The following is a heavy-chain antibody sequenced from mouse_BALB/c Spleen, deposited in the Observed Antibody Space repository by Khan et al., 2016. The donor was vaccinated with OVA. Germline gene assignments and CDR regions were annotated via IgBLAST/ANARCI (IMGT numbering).Heavy chain of an antibody. J-gene: IGHJ3*01. V-gene: IGHV3-2*02. D-gene: IGHD2-10*02. Sequence: EVELQESGPGLVKPSQSLSLTCTVTGYSISSDYAWNRIRQFPGNKLEWMGYIRYSGITNYNPSLKSRISIARDTSKNQFFLLFKSGTTEDTATYYCARSRGYGNYPFGDWGQGTLVTVSA. CDR2: IRYSGIT. CDR1: GYSISSDYA. CDR3: ARSRGYGNYPFGD.